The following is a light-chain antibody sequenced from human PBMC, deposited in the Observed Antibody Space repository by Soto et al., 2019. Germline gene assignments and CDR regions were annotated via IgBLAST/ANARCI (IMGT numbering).Light chain of an antibody. J-gene: IGKJ1*01. CDR1: QSISNY. CDR2: AAS. CDR3: QQSYSTLWT. Sequence: DIQMTQSPSSLSAFVGDRVTITCRASQSISNYLNWYQQKPGKAPKLLIYAASSLQSGVPSTFSGSGSGTHFTLTISSLQPEDFATYYCQQSYSTLWTFGQGTKVEIK. V-gene: IGKV1-39*01.